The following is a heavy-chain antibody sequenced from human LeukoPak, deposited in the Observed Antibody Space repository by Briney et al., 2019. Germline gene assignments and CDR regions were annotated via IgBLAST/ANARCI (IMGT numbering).Heavy chain of an antibody. CDR3: ARGTYYYGSGSPETGY. Sequence: GGSLRLSCVASGFTFSVYWMSWVRQATGKGLEWLANIKQDGSEKYYVDSVKGRFTISRDNAKNSLYLQMNSLRAEDTAVYYCARGTYYYGSGSPETGYWGQGTLVTVSS. V-gene: IGHV3-7*03. D-gene: IGHD3-10*01. J-gene: IGHJ4*02. CDR1: GFTFSVYW. CDR2: IKQDGSEK.